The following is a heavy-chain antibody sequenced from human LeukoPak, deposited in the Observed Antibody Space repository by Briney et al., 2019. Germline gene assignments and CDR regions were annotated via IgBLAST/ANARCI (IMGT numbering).Heavy chain of an antibody. D-gene: IGHD7-27*01. CDR2: IYFTGST. J-gene: IGHJ6*02. CDR3: ARHGDRGTDYYHYGMDV. Sequence: SETLSLTCTVSGGSISSYYRSWIPQPPGEGLEWIWYIYFTGSTPYTPSLKSRVNISVDTSKNQFSLSLSSGTAADTAVDYFARHGDRGTDYYHYGMDVWGQGTTVTVSS. CDR1: GGSISSYY. V-gene: IGHV4-59*08.